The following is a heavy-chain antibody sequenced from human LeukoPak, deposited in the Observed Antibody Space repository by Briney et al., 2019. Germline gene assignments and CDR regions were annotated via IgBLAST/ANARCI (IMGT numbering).Heavy chain of an antibody. J-gene: IGHJ4*02. Sequence: GGSLRLSCAASGFTFRSSWMHWVRQAPGKGLVWVSRINSDGTTTGYADAVKGRFTISRDNSKNTLYLQMNSLRAEDTGVYYCAKDGGGGGYSDYWGQGTLVTVSS. CDR3: AKDGGGGGYSDY. D-gene: IGHD2-21*01. V-gene: IGHV3-74*01. CDR1: GFTFRSSW. CDR2: INSDGTTT.